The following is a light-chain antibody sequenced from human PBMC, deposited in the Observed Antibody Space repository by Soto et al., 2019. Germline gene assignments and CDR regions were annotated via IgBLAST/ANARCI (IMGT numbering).Light chain of an antibody. CDR3: QQYGSSPLIS. Sequence: EIVLTQSPGTLSLSPVERATLSCRASQSVSSSYLAWYQQKPGQAPRLLIYGASSRATGIPDRFSGSGSGTDFTLTISSLEPEDFAVYYCQQYGSSPLISFGQGTRLE. J-gene: IGKJ5*01. V-gene: IGKV3-20*01. CDR1: QSVSSSY. CDR2: GAS.